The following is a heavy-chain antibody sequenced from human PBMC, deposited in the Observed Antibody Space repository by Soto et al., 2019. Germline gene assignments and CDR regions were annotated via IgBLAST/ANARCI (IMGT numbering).Heavy chain of an antibody. J-gene: IGHJ4*02. V-gene: IGHV4-39*02. CDR2: IFYTGTT. CDR3: ARRVVLAPLAKA. D-gene: IGHD2-15*01. Sequence: SETLSLTCSVSGGSISYNSYYWGWIRQPPGKGLEWVGGIFYTGTTYYSPSLKDRVTISVDTSKNSFSLNLTSVTAADTAVYFGARRVVLAPLAKAWGQETLDNVST. CDR1: GGSISYNSYY.